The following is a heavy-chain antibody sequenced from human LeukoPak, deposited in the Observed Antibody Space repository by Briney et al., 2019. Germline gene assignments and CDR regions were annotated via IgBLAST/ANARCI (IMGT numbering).Heavy chain of an antibody. V-gene: IGHV1-2*02. J-gene: IGHJ4*02. CDR2: INPNSGDT. D-gene: IGHD1-14*01. Sequence: ASVKVSCKASGYTFTGYYMHWVRQAPGQGLEWMGWINPNSGDTNYAQKFQGRVTMTRDTSISTAYMELSRLRSDDTAVYYCASRRSHTTIFDYWGQGTLVTVSS. CDR1: GYTFTGYY. CDR3: ASRRSHTTIFDY.